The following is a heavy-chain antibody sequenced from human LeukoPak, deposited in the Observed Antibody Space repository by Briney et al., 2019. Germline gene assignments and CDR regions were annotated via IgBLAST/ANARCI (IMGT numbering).Heavy chain of an antibody. CDR2: IIPIFGTA. J-gene: IGHJ4*02. CDR1: GGTFSSYA. Sequence: SVKVSCKASGGTFSSYAISWVRQAPGQGLEWMGGIIPIFGTANYAQEFQGRVTITTDESTSTAYMELSSLRSEDTAVYYCARGAFLEWLLCLDYWGQGTLVTVSS. CDR3: ARGAFLEWLLCLDY. V-gene: IGHV1-69*05. D-gene: IGHD3-3*02.